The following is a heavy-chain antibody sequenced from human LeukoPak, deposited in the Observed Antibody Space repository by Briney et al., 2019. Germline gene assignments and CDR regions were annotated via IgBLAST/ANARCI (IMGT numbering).Heavy chain of an antibody. CDR2: IYHSGST. CDR1: GGSISSSNW. V-gene: IGHV4-4*02. J-gene: IGHJ4*02. CDR3: ARAAVPAAIGEYYFDY. Sequence: SETLSLTCAVSGGSISSSNWWSWVRQPPGKGLEWIGEIYHSGSTNYNPSLKSRVTISVDKSKNQFSLKVSSVTAADTAVYYCARAAVPAAIGEYYFDYWGQGTLVTVSS. D-gene: IGHD2-2*01.